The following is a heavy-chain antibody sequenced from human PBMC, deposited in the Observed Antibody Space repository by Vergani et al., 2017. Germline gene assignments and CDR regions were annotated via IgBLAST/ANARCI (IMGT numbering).Heavy chain of an antibody. Sequence: VPLVPSGAEVKKPGASVKVSCKASGYTFTSYYMHWVRQAPGQGLEWRGIINPSGGSKSYAQKVQGRVTMTRDTSKNQFSLKLSSVTAADTSVNYCARAYEWFDYWGQGTLVTVSS. CDR1: GYTFTSYY. J-gene: IGHJ4*02. D-gene: IGHD3-22*01. CDR3: ARAYEWFDY. V-gene: IGHV1-46*01. CDR2: INPSGGSK.